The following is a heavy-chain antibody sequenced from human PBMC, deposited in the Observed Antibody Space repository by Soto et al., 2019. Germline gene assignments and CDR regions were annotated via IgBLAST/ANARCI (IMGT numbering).Heavy chain of an antibody. CDR1: GGTISSGGYY. V-gene: IGHV4-31*03. CDR2: IYYSGST. Sequence: TSETLSLTCTVSGGTISSGGYYWSWIRQHPGKGLEWIGYIYYSGSTYYNPSLKSRVTISVDTSKNQFSLKLSSVTAADTAVYYCASGTPARYCSGGSCYFDYWGQGTLVTVSS. CDR3: ASGTPARYCSGGSCYFDY. J-gene: IGHJ4*02. D-gene: IGHD2-15*01.